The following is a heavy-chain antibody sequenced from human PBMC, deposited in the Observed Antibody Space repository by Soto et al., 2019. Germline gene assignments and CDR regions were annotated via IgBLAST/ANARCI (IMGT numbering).Heavy chain of an antibody. CDR1: GGSMIRHY. CDR3: ARADPDASVGY. D-gene: IGHD3-16*01. CDR2: ISYSGST. Sequence: SETLSLTCTVSGGSMIRHYWTWLRQPPGKGLEWIGYISYSGSTYYNPSLKSRVTISADTSRNQFSLKLSSVIAADTAVYYCARADPDASVGYWGQGTLVTVSS. J-gene: IGHJ4*02. V-gene: IGHV4-59*11.